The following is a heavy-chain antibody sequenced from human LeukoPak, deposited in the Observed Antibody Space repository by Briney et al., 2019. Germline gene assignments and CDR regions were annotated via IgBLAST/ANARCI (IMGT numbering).Heavy chain of an antibody. Sequence: SETLSLICTVSGVSISSSYWSWIRQPPGKGLEWIGFIHYTGNTNHNPSLKNRVTISVDTSKNQFSLKLSSVTAADTAIYYCAKYGQYNFDYWGQGTLVTVSS. CDR2: IHYTGNT. CDR3: AKYGQYNFDY. V-gene: IGHV4-59*01. J-gene: IGHJ4*02. CDR1: GVSISSSY. D-gene: IGHD2/OR15-2a*01.